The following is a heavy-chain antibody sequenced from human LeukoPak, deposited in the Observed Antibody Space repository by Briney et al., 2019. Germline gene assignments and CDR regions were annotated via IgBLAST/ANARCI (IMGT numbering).Heavy chain of an antibody. CDR1: GGSISSSSYY. D-gene: IGHD6-19*01. CDR3: ATHGIHSTAWYSGLGY. V-gene: IGHV4-39*01. CDR2: IYSSGST. J-gene: IGHJ4*02. Sequence: SETLSLTCTVSGGSISSSSYYWGWIRQPPGKGLEWIGSIYSSGSTYYNPSLKSRVTISVDTSKKQFSLRLSSVTAADTAVYYCATHGIHSTAWYSGLGYWGQGTLVTVSS.